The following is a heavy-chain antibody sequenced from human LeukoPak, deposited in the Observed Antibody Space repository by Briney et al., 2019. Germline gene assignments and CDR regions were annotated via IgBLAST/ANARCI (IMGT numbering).Heavy chain of an antibody. CDR3: ARIGDDRYYYDSSGYKGIDY. CDR2: IYYSGST. J-gene: IGHJ4*02. CDR1: GGSISSSSYY. V-gene: IGHV4-39*07. D-gene: IGHD3-22*01. Sequence: SETLSLTCTVSGGSISSSSYYWGWIRQPPGKGLEWIGSIYYSGSTYYNPSLKSRVTISVDTSKNQFSLKLSSVTAADTAVYYCARIGDDRYYYDSSGYKGIDYWGQGTLVTVSS.